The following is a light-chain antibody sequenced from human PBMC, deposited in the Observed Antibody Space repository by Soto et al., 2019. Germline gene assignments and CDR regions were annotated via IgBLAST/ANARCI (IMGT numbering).Light chain of an antibody. Sequence: DIQMTQSPSTLSGSVGDRVTITRLASQSISSWLAWYQQKPGKAPKLLIYAASSLQSGVPSRFSGSGSGTDFTLTISSLQPEDFATYYCQQANSFLWTFGQGTKVDIK. CDR1: QSISSW. V-gene: IGKV1-12*01. CDR2: AAS. CDR3: QQANSFLWT. J-gene: IGKJ1*01.